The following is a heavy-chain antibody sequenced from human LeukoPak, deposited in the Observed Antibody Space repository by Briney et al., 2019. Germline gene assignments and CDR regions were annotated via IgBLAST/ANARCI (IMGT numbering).Heavy chain of an antibody. J-gene: IGHJ4*02. CDR1: GITLSNYG. CDR3: AKRGIVIRAVIIIGFHKEAYYFDY. CDR2: ISERGGST. Sequence: GGSLRLSCVVSGITLSNYGMSWVRQAPGKGLEWVSGISERGGSTNYAGSVKGRFIISRDTSKNTVYLQMNSLRVEDTAVYFCAKRGIVIRAVIIIGFHKEAYYFDYWGQGILVTVSS. V-gene: IGHV3-23*01. D-gene: IGHD3-10*01.